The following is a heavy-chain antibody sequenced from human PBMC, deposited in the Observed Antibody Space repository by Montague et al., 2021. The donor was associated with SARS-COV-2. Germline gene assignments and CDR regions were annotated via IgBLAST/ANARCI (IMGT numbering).Heavy chain of an antibody. J-gene: IGHJ4*02. Sequence: NDYAVSVKSRITINPDISTNQISLQLNSVTPEDTAVYYCARTSASSDYWGQGTLVTVSS. CDR3: ARTSASSDY. CDR2: N. D-gene: IGHD1-26*01. V-gene: IGHV6-1*01.